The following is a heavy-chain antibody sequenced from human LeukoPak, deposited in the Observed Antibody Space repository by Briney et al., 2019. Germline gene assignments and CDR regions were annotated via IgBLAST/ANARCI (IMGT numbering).Heavy chain of an antibody. CDR1: GFNFSSYE. V-gene: IGHV3-48*03. CDR3: ARRDMVLRGAFAV. D-gene: IGHD3-10*01. CDR2: ISSSGNTR. Sequence: PGGSLRLSCAASGFNFSSYEMNWVRQAPGKGLEWVSYISSSGNTRYYADSVKGRFTISRDNAKNPVYLQMNSLRAEDTAVYYCARRDMVLRGAFAVWGQGTMVTVSS. J-gene: IGHJ3*01.